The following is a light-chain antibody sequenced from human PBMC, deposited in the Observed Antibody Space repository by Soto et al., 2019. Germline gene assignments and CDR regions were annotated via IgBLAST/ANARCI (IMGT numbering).Light chain of an antibody. CDR2: YAS. CDR1: ESVHRN. Sequence: EMVMTQSPATLSVSPGERVTLSCRASESVHRNLAWYQQKPGQGPSLLIYYASTRATGVPDSFTASGSGTEFTLTISSLQSEDFGVYHCQHYSNWPPTFGPGTKVEIK. J-gene: IGKJ3*01. V-gene: IGKV3-15*01. CDR3: QHYSNWPPT.